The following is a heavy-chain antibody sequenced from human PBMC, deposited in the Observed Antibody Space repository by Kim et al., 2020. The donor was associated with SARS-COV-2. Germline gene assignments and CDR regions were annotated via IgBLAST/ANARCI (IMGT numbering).Heavy chain of an antibody. D-gene: IGHD4-17*01. J-gene: IGHJ4*02. CDR1: GFTFSRYN. Sequence: GGSLRLSCAASGFTFSRYNMNWVRQAPGKGLEWVSYISSSSSTTDYADSVKGRFTIYRDNAKNSLYLQMNSLRDEDTAVYYCARGVSHDYGDFGVGDYWGQGTLVTVSS. CDR3: ARGVSHDYGDFGVGDY. CDR2: ISSSSSTT. V-gene: IGHV3-48*02.